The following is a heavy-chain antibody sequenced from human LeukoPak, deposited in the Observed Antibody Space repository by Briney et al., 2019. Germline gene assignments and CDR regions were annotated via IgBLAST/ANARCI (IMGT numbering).Heavy chain of an antibody. D-gene: IGHD3-3*01. CDR1: GFTFSNAW. J-gene: IGHJ4*02. Sequence: GGSLRLSCAASGFTFSNAWMNWVRQAPGKGLEWVGRIKSKTDGGTTDYAAPVKGRFTISRDDSKNTLYPQMNSLKTEDTAVYYCTKGGYYDFWSGYYTGYYFDYWGQGTLVTVSS. CDR3: TKGGYYDFWSGYYTGYYFDY. CDR2: IKSKTDGGTT. V-gene: IGHV3-15*07.